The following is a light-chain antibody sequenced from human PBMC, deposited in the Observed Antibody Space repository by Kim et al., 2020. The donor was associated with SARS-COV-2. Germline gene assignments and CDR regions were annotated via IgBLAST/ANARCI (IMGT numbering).Light chain of an antibody. V-gene: IGLV1-40*01. J-gene: IGLJ1*01. CDR2: GNT. Sequence: QGVIISCTGSSHNIGATFDVLWYQHLPGTAPNLLIFGNTHRPSGVPDRFSGSKSGTSASLAITGLQAEDEADYYCQSYDSSLGGYVFGSGTKVTVL. CDR1: SHNIGATFD. CDR3: QSYDSSLGGYV.